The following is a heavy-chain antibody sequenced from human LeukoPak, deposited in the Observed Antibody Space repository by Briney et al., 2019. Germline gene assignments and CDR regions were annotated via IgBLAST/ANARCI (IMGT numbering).Heavy chain of an antibody. CDR3: ATQSASYYYDSSGYYVDY. CDR2: ISSSSSTI. D-gene: IGHD3-22*01. J-gene: IGHJ4*02. V-gene: IGHV3-48*01. CDR1: GFTFSSYR. Sequence: GGSLRLSCAASGFTFSSYRMNWVRQAPGKGLEWVSYISSSSSTIYYADSVKGRFTISRDNAKNSLYLQMNSLRAEDTAVYYCATQSASYYYDSSGYYVDYWGQGTLVTVSS.